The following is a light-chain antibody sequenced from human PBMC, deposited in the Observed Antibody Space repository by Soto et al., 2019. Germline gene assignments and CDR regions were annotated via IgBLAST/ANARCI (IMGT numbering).Light chain of an antibody. V-gene: IGLV1-44*01. J-gene: IGLJ1*01. Sequence: QSVLSQPPPASGTPEQRVTISCSGNSSNIGSNTVSWYQQFPGTAPKLLIYFNIQRPSGVPDRFSGSKSGNSASLAISGLQSEDEADYYCAAWDANLNAYVTGTVTKV. CDR1: SSNIGSNT. CDR2: FNI. CDR3: AAWDANLNAYV.